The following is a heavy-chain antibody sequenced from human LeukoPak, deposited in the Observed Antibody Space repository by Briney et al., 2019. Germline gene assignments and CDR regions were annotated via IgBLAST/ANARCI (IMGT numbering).Heavy chain of an antibody. Sequence: SQTLSLTCTVSGVSISSGDYYWSWIRQPPGKGLEWIGYIYYSGSTYYNPSLKSRVTISVDTSKSQFSLKLTSMTAADTAVYYCARVGKYCGGDCYSVKYWGQGTLVTVSS. CDR2: IYYSGST. D-gene: IGHD2-21*01. CDR1: GVSISSGDYY. J-gene: IGHJ4*02. V-gene: IGHV4-30-4*08. CDR3: ARVGKYCGGDCYSVKY.